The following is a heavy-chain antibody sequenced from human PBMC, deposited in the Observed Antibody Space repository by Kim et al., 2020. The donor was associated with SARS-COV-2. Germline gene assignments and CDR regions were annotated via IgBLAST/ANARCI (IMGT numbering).Heavy chain of an antibody. D-gene: IGHD2-2*01. CDR3: AKDQGGCTTTSCSAFYM. CDR2: IRGNGGSP. Sequence: GGSLRLSCVGAGVSFDNYAVTWVRQAPGKGLEWVSTIRGNGGSPYYADSVRGRFTISRDDSKNAVYLQMNRLRVDDTAGYYCAKDQGGCTTTSCSAFYM. CDR1: GVSFDNYA. J-gene: IGHJ6*03. V-gene: IGHV3-23*01.